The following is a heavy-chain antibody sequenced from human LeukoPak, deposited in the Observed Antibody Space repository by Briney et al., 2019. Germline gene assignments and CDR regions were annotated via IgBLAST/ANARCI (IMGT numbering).Heavy chain of an antibody. CDR3: AALGDSIY. D-gene: IGHD1-26*01. CDR2: ICHAGDT. V-gene: IGHV3-13*01. CDR1: GFAFSSYD. J-gene: IGHJ4*02. Sequence: GGSLRLSCAASGFAFSSYDMRWVRQVSGKGLEWVSAICHAGDTYYTDSVKGRFTISGEDAKNYFFLQMNSLRAGDTAVYFCAALGDSIYWGQGTLVTVSS.